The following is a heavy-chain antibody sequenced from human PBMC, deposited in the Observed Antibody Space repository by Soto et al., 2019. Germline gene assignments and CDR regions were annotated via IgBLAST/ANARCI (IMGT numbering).Heavy chain of an antibody. V-gene: IGHV3-30*18. CDR2: ISYDGSNK. CDR1: VFTFISYF. D-gene: IGHD1-1*01. Sequence: VVSLILSCSSSVFTFISYFMHWFRQAPVKGLEWVAVISYDGSNKYYADSVKGRFTISRDNSKNTLYLQMNSLRAEDKDVYYCAKDLSYLNGNKKGMEVWGKRTTVTVSS. CDR3: AKDLSYLNGNKKGMEV. J-gene: IGHJ6*04.